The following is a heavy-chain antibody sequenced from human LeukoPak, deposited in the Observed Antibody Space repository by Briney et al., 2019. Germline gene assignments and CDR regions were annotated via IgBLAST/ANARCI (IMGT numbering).Heavy chain of an antibody. D-gene: IGHD6-6*01. CDR3: ASRLGSSSSWYFDY. V-gene: IGHV3-21*01. J-gene: IGHJ4*02. CDR2: ISSSSSYI. CDR1: GFTFSSYW. Sequence: GGSLRLSCAASGFTFSSYWMSWVRQAPGKGLEWVSSISSSSSYIYYADSVKGRFTISRDNAKNSLYLQMNSLRAEDTAVYYCASRLGSSSSWYFDYWGQGTLVTVSS.